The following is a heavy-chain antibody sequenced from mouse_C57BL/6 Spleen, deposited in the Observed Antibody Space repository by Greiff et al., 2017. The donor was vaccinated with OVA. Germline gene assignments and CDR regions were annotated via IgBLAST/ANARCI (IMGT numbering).Heavy chain of an antibody. CDR1: GYAFSSYW. Sequence: QVQLQQSGAELVKPGASVKISCKASGYAFSSYWMNWVKQRPGKGLEWIGQIYPGDGDTNYNGKFKGKATLTADKSSSTAYMQLSSLTSEDSAVYFCARGIYGSSHGYFDVRGTGTTVTVSS. J-gene: IGHJ1*03. CDR3: ARGIYGSSHGYFDV. CDR2: IYPGDGDT. V-gene: IGHV1-80*01. D-gene: IGHD1-1*01.